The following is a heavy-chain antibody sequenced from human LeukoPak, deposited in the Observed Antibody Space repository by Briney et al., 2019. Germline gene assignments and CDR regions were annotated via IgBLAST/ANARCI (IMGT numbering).Heavy chain of an antibody. CDR2: INPNSGGT. Sequence: ASVKVSCKASGYTFTCYYMHWVRQAPGQGLEWMGRINPNSGGTNYAQKFQGRVTMTRDTSISTAYTELSRLRSDDTAVYYCASQGPHYDFWSGYSNWFDPWGQGTLVTVSS. CDR3: ASQGPHYDFWSGYSNWFDP. D-gene: IGHD3-3*01. V-gene: IGHV1-2*06. J-gene: IGHJ5*02. CDR1: GYTFTCYY.